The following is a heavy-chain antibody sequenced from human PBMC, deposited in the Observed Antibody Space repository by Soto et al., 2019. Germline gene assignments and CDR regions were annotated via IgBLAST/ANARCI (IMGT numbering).Heavy chain of an antibody. V-gene: IGHV5-51*01. CDR2: IYPSDSDV. Sequence: EVQLVQSGAEVKKPGESLKISCKGSGYSFALYWIGWVRQMPGKDLEWMGIIYPSDSDVRYSPSFQGQVTMSADKSISTGYLQWNSLKASDTAMYYCARIIADWYFDLWGRGTLVTVSS. CDR3: ARIIADWYFDL. J-gene: IGHJ2*01. CDR1: GYSFALYW. D-gene: IGHD3-16*02.